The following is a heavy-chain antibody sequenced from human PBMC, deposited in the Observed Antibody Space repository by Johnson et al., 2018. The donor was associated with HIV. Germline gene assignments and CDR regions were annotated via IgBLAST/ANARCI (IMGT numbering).Heavy chain of an antibody. J-gene: IGHJ3*02. V-gene: IGHV3-33*01. CDR2: MWYDGSNK. D-gene: IGHD1-1*01. Sequence: QVQLVESGGGVVQPGRSLRLSCAASGFTFSTYGMHWVRQAPGKGLEWVAVMWYDGSNKYYADSVKGRFTISRDNSKNTLYLQMGSLRAEDMAVYYCARDTWNDEGGAFDIWGQGTMVTVSS. CDR3: ARDTWNDEGGAFDI. CDR1: GFTFSTYG.